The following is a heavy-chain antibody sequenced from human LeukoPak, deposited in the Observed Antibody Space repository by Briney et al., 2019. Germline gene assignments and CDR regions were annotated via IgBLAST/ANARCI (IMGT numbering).Heavy chain of an antibody. J-gene: IGHJ4*02. CDR1: GFTFSSYA. D-gene: IGHD2-15*01. CDR2: ISGSGGST. V-gene: IGHV3-23*01. Sequence: GGSLRLSCAASGFTFSSYAMSWVRQAPGKGPEWVSAISGSGGSTYYADSVKGRFTISRDNSKNTLYLQMNSLRAEDTAVYYCAKGNIVVVVAASGEYDYWGQGTLVTVSS. CDR3: AKGNIVVVVAASGEYDY.